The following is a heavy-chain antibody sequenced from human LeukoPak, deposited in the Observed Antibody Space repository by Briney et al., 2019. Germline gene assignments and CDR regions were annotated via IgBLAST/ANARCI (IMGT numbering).Heavy chain of an antibody. V-gene: IGHV3-23*01. CDR1: GFTFSSYA. Sequence: GGSLRLSCAASGFTFSSYAMSWVRQAPGKGLEWVSAISGSGGSTYYADSVKGRFTISRDNAKNSLYLQMNSLRAEDTAVYYCARVWLGESYDYWGQGTLVTVSS. J-gene: IGHJ4*02. D-gene: IGHD3-10*01. CDR3: ARVWLGESYDY. CDR2: ISGSGGST.